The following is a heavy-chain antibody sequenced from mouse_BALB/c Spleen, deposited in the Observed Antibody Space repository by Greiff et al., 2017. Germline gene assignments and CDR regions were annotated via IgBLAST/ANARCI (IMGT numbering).Heavy chain of an antibody. V-gene: IGHV5-12-1*01. CDR3: ARHGNWGQYYFDY. CDR2: ISSGGGST. J-gene: IGHJ2*01. CDR1: GFAFSSYD. D-gene: IGHD4-1*01. Sequence: EVQVVESGGGLVKPGGSLKLSCAASGFAFSSYDMSWVRQTPEKRLEWVAYISSGGGSTYYPDTVKGRFTISRDNAKNTLYLQMSSLKSEDTAMYYCARHGNWGQYYFDYWGQGTTLTVSS.